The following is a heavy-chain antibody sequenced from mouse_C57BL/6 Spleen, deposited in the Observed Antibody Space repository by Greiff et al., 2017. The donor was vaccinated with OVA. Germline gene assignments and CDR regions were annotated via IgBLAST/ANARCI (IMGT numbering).Heavy chain of an antibody. J-gene: IGHJ1*03. V-gene: IGHV1-69*01. CDR1: GYTFTSYW. CDR2: IDPSDSYT. D-gene: IGHD2-3*01. CDR3: ARWWLLRGGGWYFDD. Sequence: QVQLQQPGAELVMPGASVKLSCKASGYTFTSYWMHWVKQRPGQGLEWIGEIDPSDSYTNYNQKFKGKSTLTVDKSSSTAYMQLSSLTSEDSAVYYGARWWLLRGGGWYFDDWGTGTTVTVSS.